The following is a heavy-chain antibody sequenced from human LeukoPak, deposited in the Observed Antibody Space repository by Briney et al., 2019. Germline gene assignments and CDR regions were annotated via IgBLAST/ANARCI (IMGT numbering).Heavy chain of an antibody. D-gene: IGHD6-19*01. V-gene: IGHV3-23*01. CDR3: ARGGLGSAFDN. CDR1: GFTFSSYA. Sequence: GGSLRLSCATSGFTFSSYALSWVRQAPGKGLECVSAISGSGGSTYSADSLKGRFTISRDNSKNTLYLQINSLRTDDTAVFYCARGGLGSAFDNWGQGTLVTVSS. J-gene: IGHJ4*02. CDR2: ISGSGGST.